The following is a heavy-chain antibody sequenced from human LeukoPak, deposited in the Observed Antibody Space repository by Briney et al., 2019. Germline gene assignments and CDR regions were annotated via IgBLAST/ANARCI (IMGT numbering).Heavy chain of an antibody. CDR2: IYYSGST. J-gene: IGHJ4*02. D-gene: IGHD3-22*01. V-gene: IGHV4-59*01. CDR1: GGSISGYY. CDR3: ARGEDNSDYYPYYFDH. Sequence: SETLSLTCTVSGGSISGYYWNWIRQPPGKGLEWIGYIYYSGSTNYNPSLKSRVAISVDTSTNQFSLKLTSVTAADTAVYYCARGEDNSDYYPYYFDHWGQGTLVTVSS.